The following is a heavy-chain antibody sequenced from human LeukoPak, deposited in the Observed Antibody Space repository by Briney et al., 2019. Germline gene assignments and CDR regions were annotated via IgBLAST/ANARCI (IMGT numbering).Heavy chain of an antibody. V-gene: IGHV4-4*02. D-gene: IGHD3-22*01. Sequence: PSGTLSLTCAVSGGSITSTNLWNWVRQPPGKRLEWIGQIHHSGSTNYNPSLKSRVAISVDKSNNQFSLKLRSVTAADTAVYYCARGPYYDSSGYWDAFDIWGQGTMVTVSS. J-gene: IGHJ3*02. CDR1: GGSITSTNL. CDR2: IHHSGST. CDR3: ARGPYYDSSGYWDAFDI.